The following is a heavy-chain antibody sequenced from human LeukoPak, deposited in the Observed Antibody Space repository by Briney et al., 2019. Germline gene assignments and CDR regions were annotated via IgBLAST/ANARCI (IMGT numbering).Heavy chain of an antibody. J-gene: IGHJ4*02. Sequence: GASVKVSCKASGYTFTGYYMHWVRQAPGQGLEWMGWINPNSGGTNYAQKFQGRVTMTRDTSISTAFMELSRLRSDDTAVYYCARDNCGGDCPIGYWGQGTLVTVSS. CDR2: INPNSGGT. D-gene: IGHD2-21*02. V-gene: IGHV1-2*02. CDR3: ARDNCGGDCPIGY. CDR1: GYTFTGYY.